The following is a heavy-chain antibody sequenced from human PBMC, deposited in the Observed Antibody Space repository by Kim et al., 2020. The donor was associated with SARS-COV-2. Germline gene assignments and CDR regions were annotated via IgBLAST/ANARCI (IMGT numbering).Heavy chain of an antibody. V-gene: IGHV5-10-1*01. D-gene: IGHD3-22*01. CDR3: ATWDSSGYNDAFDI. J-gene: IGHJ3*02. Sequence: SPSFQGHVTISADKSISTAYLQWSSLKASDTAMYYCATWDSSGYNDAFDIWGQGTMVTVSS.